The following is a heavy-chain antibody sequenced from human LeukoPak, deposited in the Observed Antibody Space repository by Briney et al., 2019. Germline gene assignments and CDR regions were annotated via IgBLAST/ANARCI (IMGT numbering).Heavy chain of an antibody. Sequence: GGSLRLSCAASGFTFTNNALSWFRQAPGKGLEWVSDIRGGGDTYYAVSVKGRFTISRDNSKNTLYLQMNSLRAEDTALYYASGHGSNSYWGQGTLVTVSS. D-gene: IGHD6-13*01. CDR1: GFTFTNNA. CDR2: IRGGGDT. CDR3: SGHGSNSY. V-gene: IGHV3-23*01. J-gene: IGHJ4*02.